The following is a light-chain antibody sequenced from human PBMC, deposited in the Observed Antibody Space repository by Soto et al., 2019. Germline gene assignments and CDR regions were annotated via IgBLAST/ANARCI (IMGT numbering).Light chain of an antibody. CDR1: QSISSY. CDR2: AAS. V-gene: IGKV1-39*01. J-gene: IGKJ3*01. CDR3: QQSYSTPAT. Sequence: DIQMTQSPSSLSASVGDRVTITCRASQSISSYLNWYQQKPGKAPKLLIYAASSLQSGVPSRFSGSGSWTDFTLTISSLQPEDFATYDCQQSYSTPATFGPGTKVDIK.